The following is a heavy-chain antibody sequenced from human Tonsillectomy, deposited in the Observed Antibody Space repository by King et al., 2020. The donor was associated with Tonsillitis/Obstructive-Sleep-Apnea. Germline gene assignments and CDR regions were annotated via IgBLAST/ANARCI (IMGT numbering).Heavy chain of an antibody. J-gene: IGHJ4*02. CDR3: TTPPQYYYDSSGYYY. V-gene: IGHV3-15*01. CDR2: IKSKTDGGTT. Sequence: ESQLVQSGGGLVKPGGSLRLSCAASGFTFSNAWMSWVRQAPGKGLEWVGRIKSKTDGGTTDYAAPVKGRFTISRDDSQNTLYLQMNSLKTEDTAVYYCTTPPQYYYDSSGYYYWGQGPLVTVSS. D-gene: IGHD3-22*01. CDR1: GFTFSNAW.